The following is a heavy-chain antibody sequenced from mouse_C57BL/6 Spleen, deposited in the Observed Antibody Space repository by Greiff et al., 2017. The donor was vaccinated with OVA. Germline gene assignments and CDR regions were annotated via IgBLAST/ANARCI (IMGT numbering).Heavy chain of an antibody. CDR1: GYSITSGYY. D-gene: IGHD2-3*01. J-gene: IGHJ4*01. V-gene: IGHV3-6*01. CDR3: ASLIYDGTMDY. CDR2: ISYDGSN. Sequence: VQLKQSGPGLVKPSQSLSLTCSVTGYSITSGYYWNWIRQFPGNKLEWMGYISYDGSNNYNPSLKNRISITRDTSKNQFFLKLNSVTTEDTATYYCASLIYDGTMDYWGQGTSVTVSS.